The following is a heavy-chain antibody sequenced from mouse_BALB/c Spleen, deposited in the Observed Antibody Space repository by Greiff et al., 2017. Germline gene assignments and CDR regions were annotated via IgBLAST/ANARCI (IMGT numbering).Heavy chain of an antibody. J-gene: IGHJ4*01. V-gene: IGHV5-17*02. Sequence: EVKLVESGGGLVQPGGSRKLSCAASGFTFSSFGMHWVRQAPEKGLEWVAYISSCSSTIYYADTVKCRFTISRDNPKNTLFLQMTSLRSEDTAMYYCARRRVTTAGYYYAMDYWGQGTSVSDCS. D-gene: IGHD1-2*01. CDR2: ISSCSSTI. CDR1: GFTFSSFG. CDR3: ARRRVTTAGYYYAMDY.